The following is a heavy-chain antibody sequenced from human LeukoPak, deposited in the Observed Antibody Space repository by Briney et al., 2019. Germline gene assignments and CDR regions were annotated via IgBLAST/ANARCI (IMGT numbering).Heavy chain of an antibody. J-gene: IGHJ4*02. V-gene: IGHV1-2*06. D-gene: IGHD6-13*01. CDR3: ARLSFPIAAAGTLSSY. CDR2: INPNSGGT. Sequence: ASVKVSCKASGYTFTGYYMHRVRQAPGQGLEWMGRINPNSGGTNYAQKFQGRVTMTRDTSISTAYMELSRLRSDDTAVYYCARLSFPIAAAGTLSSYWGQGTLVTVSS. CDR1: GYTFTGYY.